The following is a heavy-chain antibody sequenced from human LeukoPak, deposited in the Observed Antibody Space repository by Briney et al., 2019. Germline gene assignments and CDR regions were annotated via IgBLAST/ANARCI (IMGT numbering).Heavy chain of an antibody. V-gene: IGHV3-30*18. J-gene: IGHJ4*02. D-gene: IGHD5-12*01. Sequence: PGRSLRLSCAASGFTFSSYGMHWVRQAPGKGLEWVAVISYDGSNKYYADSVKGRFTISRDNSKNTLYLQMNSLRAEDTAVYYCAKAGDIVAPVYWGQGTPVTVSS. CDR1: GFTFSSYG. CDR2: ISYDGSNK. CDR3: AKAGDIVAPVY.